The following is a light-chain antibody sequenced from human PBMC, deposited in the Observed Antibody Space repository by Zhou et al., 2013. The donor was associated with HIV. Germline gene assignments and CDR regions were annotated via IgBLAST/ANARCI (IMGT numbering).Light chain of an antibody. CDR3: QQAKTLPLT. J-gene: IGKJ4*01. Sequence: EIVLTQSPGTLSLSPGERATLSCRASQSVVSAYLAWYQHKPGQAPRLLIFGASNRATGIPDRFSGSGSGTDFTLTITSLEPEDFATYLCQQAKTLPLTFGGGTKVEIK. CDR1: QSVVSAY. V-gene: IGKV3-20*01. CDR2: GAS.